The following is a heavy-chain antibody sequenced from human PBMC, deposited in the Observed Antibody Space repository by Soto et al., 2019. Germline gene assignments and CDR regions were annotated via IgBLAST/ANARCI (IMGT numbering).Heavy chain of an antibody. D-gene: IGHD5-18*01. CDR3: AKDNRNGYSYGPDYYYGMDV. J-gene: IGHJ6*02. CDR2: ISGSGGST. V-gene: IGHV3-23*01. Sequence: GFLRLSCAASGFTFSSYAMSWVRQAPGKGLEWVSAISGSGGSTYYADSVKGRFTISRDNSKNTLYLQMNSLRAEDTAVYYCAKDNRNGYSYGPDYYYGMDVWGQGTTVTVSS. CDR1: GFTFSSYA.